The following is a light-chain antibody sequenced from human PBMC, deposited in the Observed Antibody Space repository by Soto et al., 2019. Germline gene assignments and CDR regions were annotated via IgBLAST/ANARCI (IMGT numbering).Light chain of an antibody. CDR1: QHFGSTY. J-gene: IGKJ1*01. CDR2: GAS. CDR3: QQYGASPWT. Sequence: EIVLTQSPGTLSLSPGERATLSCRASQHFGSTYLAWYQQTPGRAPRLLIFGASNRATGVPDRFSGSGSGPYFTLTISSLEPEDAALYFCQQYGASPWTFGQGTKVEIK. V-gene: IGKV3-20*01.